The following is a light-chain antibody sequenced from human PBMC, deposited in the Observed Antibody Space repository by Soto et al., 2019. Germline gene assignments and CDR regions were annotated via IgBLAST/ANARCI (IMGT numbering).Light chain of an antibody. Sequence: EIVLTQSPATLSLSPAERATLSCGASQTVTSNYLAWYQQKPGLAPRLLIYHASNRATGIPGRFSGSGSGTDFTLTISRLEPEDFAVYYCHQYGDSPLTFGGGTKVEIK. J-gene: IGKJ4*01. CDR1: QTVTSNY. CDR2: HAS. V-gene: IGKV3D-20*01. CDR3: HQYGDSPLT.